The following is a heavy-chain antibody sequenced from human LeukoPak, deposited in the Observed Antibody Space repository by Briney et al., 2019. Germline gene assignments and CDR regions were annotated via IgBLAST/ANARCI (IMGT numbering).Heavy chain of an antibody. Sequence: GESLKISCKGSGYRFSTYWIGWVRRMPGKGLEWMGIIYPGDSDTRYSPSFQGQVTISADKSITTAYLQWSNLKASDTAMYYCARHPPPSHFDSSGYYFPFDYWGQGTLVTVSS. CDR1: GYRFSTYW. J-gene: IGHJ4*02. CDR3: ARHPPPSHFDSSGYYFPFDY. V-gene: IGHV5-51*01. CDR2: IYPGDSDT. D-gene: IGHD3-22*01.